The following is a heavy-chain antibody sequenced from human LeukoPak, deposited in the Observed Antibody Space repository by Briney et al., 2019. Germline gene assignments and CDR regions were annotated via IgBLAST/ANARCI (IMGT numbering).Heavy chain of an antibody. D-gene: IGHD3-3*02. J-gene: IGHJ3*02. CDR2: INPSGGST. V-gene: IGHV1-46*01. CDR3: ARDAIFGVVIIQHDAFDI. Sequence: GASVKVSCKASGYTFTSYYMHWVRQAPGQGLEWMGIINPSGGSTSYAQKFQGRVTMTRDTSTSTVYMELSSPRSEDTAVYYCARDAIFGVVIIQHDAFDIWGQGTMVTVSS. CDR1: GYTFTSYY.